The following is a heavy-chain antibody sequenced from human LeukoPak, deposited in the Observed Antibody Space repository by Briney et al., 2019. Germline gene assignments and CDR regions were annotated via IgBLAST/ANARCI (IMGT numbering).Heavy chain of an antibody. D-gene: IGHD3-10*01. CDR2: IFHTGST. CDR1: GDSISSGAYS. V-gene: IGHV4-30-2*01. J-gene: IGHJ5*02. CDR3: ARELWFANAPGSWLDP. Sequence: SETLCLTCVVYGDSISSGAYSWSWIQQPPGKGLEWIGYIFHTGSTFYNPSLKSRVTISVDNSKNQFSLRLNSVTAADTAVYYCARELWFANAPGSWLDPWGQGTLVTVSS.